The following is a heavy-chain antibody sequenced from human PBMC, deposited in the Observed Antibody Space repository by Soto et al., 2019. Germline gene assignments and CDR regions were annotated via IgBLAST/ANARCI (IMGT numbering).Heavy chain of an antibody. CDR1: GYSFTSYW. D-gene: IGHD3-22*01. V-gene: IGHV5-10-1*01. J-gene: IGHJ4*02. Sequence: GESLKISCKGSGYSFTSYWISWVRQMPGKGLEWMGRIDPSDSYTNYSPSFQGHVTISADKSISTAYLQWSSLKASDTAMYYCARSPLNTMIVVGPFDYWGQGTLVTVSS. CDR2: IDPSDSYT. CDR3: ARSPLNTMIVVGPFDY.